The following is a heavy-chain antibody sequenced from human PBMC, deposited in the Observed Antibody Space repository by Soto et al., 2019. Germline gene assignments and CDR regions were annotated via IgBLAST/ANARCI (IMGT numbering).Heavy chain of an antibody. V-gene: IGHV3-23*01. CDR1: GFTFRTYT. J-gene: IGHJ4*02. CDR2: ISSGGSST. Sequence: PGGSLRLSCEGSGFTFRTYTMSWVRQAPGKGLEWVSTISSGGSSTYYADSVKGRFTVSRDNSKNTLYLQMNTLTAEDTAVYYCAKPDIYDYVGWNSRSGDPRDYWGQGTLVTVSS. CDR3: AKPDIYDYVGWNSRSGDPRDY. D-gene: IGHD3-16*02.